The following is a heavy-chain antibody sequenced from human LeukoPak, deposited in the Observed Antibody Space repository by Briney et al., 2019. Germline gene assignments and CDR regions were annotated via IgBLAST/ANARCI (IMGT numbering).Heavy chain of an antibody. V-gene: IGHV4-59*01. Sequence: LSETLSLTCTVSGGSISRYYWSWIRQPPGKGLEWIGYIYSSGSTNHNPSLKSRVTISVDTSKNQFSLKLSSVTAADTAVYYCARGAAATYWGQGTLVTVSS. CDR2: IYSSGST. J-gene: IGHJ4*02. CDR1: GGSISRYY. D-gene: IGHD6-13*01. CDR3: ARGAAATY.